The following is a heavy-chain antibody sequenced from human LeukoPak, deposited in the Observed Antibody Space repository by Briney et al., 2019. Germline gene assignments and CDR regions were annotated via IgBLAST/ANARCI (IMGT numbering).Heavy chain of an antibody. CDR1: GFTFSAYH. V-gene: IGHV3-48*02. CDR3: ARRDPFDY. CDR2: ISSDSGTL. J-gene: IGHJ4*02. Sequence: PGGSLRLSCASSGFTFSAYHMNWVRQAPGKGLEWISFISSDSGTLYYADSVKGRFTISRDNAANSLYLQMNNLRDEDTAVYYCARRDPFDYWGQGTMVTASS.